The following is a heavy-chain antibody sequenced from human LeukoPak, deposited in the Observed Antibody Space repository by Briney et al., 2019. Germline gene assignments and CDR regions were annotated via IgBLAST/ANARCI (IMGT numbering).Heavy chain of an antibody. Sequence: SETLSLTCTVSGGSISSYYWSWIRQPPGKGLEWIGYVYYTGSTNYNPSLKSRVTISVHTSKNQSSLKLSSVTAPDTAVYFCAREGLPYYFEYWGQGTLVTVSS. CDR3: AREGLPYYFEY. V-gene: IGHV4-59*01. J-gene: IGHJ4*02. D-gene: IGHD5-12*01. CDR2: VYYTGST. CDR1: GGSISSYY.